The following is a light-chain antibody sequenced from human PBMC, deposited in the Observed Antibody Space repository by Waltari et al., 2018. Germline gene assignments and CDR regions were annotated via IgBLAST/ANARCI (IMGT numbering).Light chain of an antibody. V-gene: IGLV2-8*01. CDR2: EVN. J-gene: IGLJ2*01. CDR3: SSYAGTKKLL. CDR1: SSDIGTYKF. Sequence: QSALTQPPSASGSTGQSVTISCSGSSSDIGTYKFVSWYQQHPGKSPKLIIYEVNQRPSGVPDRFSGSKSGNTASLTVSGLLPEDEADYYCSSYAGTKKLLFGGVTKLTVL.